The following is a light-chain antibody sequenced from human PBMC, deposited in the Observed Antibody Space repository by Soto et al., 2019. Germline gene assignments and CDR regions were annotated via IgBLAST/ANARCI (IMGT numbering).Light chain of an antibody. V-gene: IGKV1-5*01. J-gene: IGKJ1*01. CDR2: DTS. CDR3: QQYNSYSLT. CDR1: QSVSDW. Sequence: IQMTQSPSTLSASVGDRVTITCRASQSVSDWLAWYQQKPGNPPKLLIYDTSRLESAVPSRFSASGSGTEFTLTISSLQPDDFATYYCQQYNSYSLTFGQGTKVDIK.